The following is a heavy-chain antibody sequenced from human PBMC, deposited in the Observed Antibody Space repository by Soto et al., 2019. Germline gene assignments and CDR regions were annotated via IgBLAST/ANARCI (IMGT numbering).Heavy chain of an antibody. CDR1: GLSVITNEVS. Sequence: QITLKESGPTLVKPTQTLTLTCTFSGLSVITNEVSLAWVRQPPGKALEWLALIYWDDDNRYNPSLKGRLTITKDTSKSHVVLTMTNMDPVDTATYYCAHRPHYSSALDVWGQGITVTVSS. CDR3: AHRPHYSSALDV. CDR2: IYWDDDN. V-gene: IGHV2-5*02. J-gene: IGHJ6*02. D-gene: IGHD3-10*01.